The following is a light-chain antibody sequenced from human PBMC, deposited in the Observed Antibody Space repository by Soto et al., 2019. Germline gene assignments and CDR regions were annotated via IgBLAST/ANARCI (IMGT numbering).Light chain of an antibody. J-gene: IGKJ4*01. CDR1: QTISSW. CDR3: QQHDSLPLT. V-gene: IGKV1-5*03. CDR2: KAS. Sequence: DIQMTQSPSTLSGSVGDRVTITCRASQTISSWLAWYQQKPGKAPKLLIYKASTLKSGVPSRFSGSGSGTDFTFAISSLQPEDFATYYCQQHDSLPLTFGGGTKVDI.